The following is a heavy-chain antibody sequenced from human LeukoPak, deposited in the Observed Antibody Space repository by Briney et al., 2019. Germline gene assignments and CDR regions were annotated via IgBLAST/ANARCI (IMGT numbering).Heavy chain of an antibody. CDR3: ARELCGDSSSCYEVDD. V-gene: IGHV3-21*01. J-gene: IGHJ4*02. Sequence: GGSLRLSCAASGFTFSSYSMNWVRQAPRKGLEWVSSISSSSSYIYYADSVKGRFTISRDNAKNSLYLQMNSLRAEDTAVYYCARELCGDSSSCYEVDDGGQATLVTVSS. D-gene: IGHD6-13*01. CDR2: ISSSSSYI. CDR1: GFTFSSYS.